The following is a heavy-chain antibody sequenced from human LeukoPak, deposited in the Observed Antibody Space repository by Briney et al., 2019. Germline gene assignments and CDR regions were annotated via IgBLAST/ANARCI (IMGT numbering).Heavy chain of an antibody. V-gene: IGHV4-39*01. J-gene: IGHJ6*02. CDR1: GDSMTSSNHY. CDR2: IYYGGST. Sequence: SETLSLTCTVSGDSMTSSNHYWVWIRQPPGKGLEWIGSIYYGGSTYYNPSLKSRVTISQDTSKDQFSLKVNTVTAADTAVYHCARRSHCTGDSCYPVWGQGTTVTVSS. CDR3: ARRSHCTGDSCYPV. D-gene: IGHD2-15*01.